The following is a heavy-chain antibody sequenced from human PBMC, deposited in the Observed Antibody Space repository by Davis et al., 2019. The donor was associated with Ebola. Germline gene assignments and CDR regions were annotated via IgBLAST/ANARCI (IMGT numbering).Heavy chain of an antibody. CDR3: TTLGYCSGGSCYSSFY. J-gene: IGHJ4*02. V-gene: IGHV3-73*01. CDR2: IRSKANSYAT. D-gene: IGHD2-15*01. CDR1: GFTFSGSA. Sequence: PGGSLRLSCAASGFTFSGSAMHWVRQASGKGLEWVGRIRSKANSYATAYAASVKGRFTISRDDSKNTAYLQMNSLKTEDTAVYYCTTLGYCSGGSCYSSFYWGQGTLVTVSS.